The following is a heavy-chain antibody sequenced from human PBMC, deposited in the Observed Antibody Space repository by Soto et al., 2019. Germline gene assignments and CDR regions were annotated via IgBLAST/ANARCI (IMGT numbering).Heavy chain of an antibody. J-gene: IGHJ6*02. D-gene: IGHD4-4*01. V-gene: IGHV1-69*01. CDR1: GGTLSDFV. CDR2: IIPIFGTA. Sequence: QVQLVQSGAEVKRPGSSVKVSCKASGGTLSDFVINWVRQAPGQGLEWMGGIIPIFGTADYAQTFKGRVTITADESTSTAYMELSSLRSEDTAIYYCASPLQGDYYYCCGLDVWGQGTTVTVSS. CDR3: ASPLQGDYYYCCGLDV.